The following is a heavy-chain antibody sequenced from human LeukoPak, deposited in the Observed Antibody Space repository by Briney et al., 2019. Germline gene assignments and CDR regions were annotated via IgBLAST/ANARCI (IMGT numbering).Heavy chain of an antibody. D-gene: IGHD1-1*01. V-gene: IGHV3-53*01. Sequence: GESPRLSCAASGFAVNSYYMSWVRQAPGKGLEWVSAVFRDGSTSHADSVKGRFTISRDNSRNTVYLQMNSLRAEDTAVYYCATETWKDWGQGTLVTVSS. J-gene: IGHJ4*02. CDR3: ATETWKD. CDR2: VFRDGST. CDR1: GFAVNSYY.